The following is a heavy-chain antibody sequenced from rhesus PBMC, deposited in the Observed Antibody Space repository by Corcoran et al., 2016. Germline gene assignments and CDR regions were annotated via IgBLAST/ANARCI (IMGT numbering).Heavy chain of an antibody. V-gene: IGHV4-169*01. CDR3: ARHGATVTTFDY. Sequence: LQLQESGPGLVKPSETLSVTCAVSGGSISSTYSSSIRHPPGKGLEWIGRIYGSGSSPNYNPSLKSRVTLSVDTSKNQLSLKLSSVTAADTAVYYCARHGATVTTFDYWGQGVLVTVSS. CDR2: IYGSGSSP. D-gene: IGHD4-35*01. J-gene: IGHJ4*01. CDR1: GGSISSTY.